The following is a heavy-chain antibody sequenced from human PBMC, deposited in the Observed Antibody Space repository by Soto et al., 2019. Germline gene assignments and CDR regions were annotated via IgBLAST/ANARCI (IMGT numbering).Heavy chain of an antibody. J-gene: IGHJ4*02. Sequence: PGGSLRLSCAASGFTFSSYSMNWVRQAPGKGLEWVSYISSSSSTIYYADSVKGRFTISRDNAKNSLYLQMNSLRAEDTAVYYCARAPWWPGYCSSTSCLIDYWGQGT. CDR1: GFTFSSYS. CDR2: ISSSSSTI. V-gene: IGHV3-48*01. D-gene: IGHD2-2*01. CDR3: ARAPWWPGYCSSTSCLIDY.